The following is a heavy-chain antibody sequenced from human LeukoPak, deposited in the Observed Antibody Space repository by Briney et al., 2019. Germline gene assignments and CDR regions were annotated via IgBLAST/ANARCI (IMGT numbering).Heavy chain of an antibody. CDR1: GGSISGGDYY. V-gene: IGHV4-30-4*01. D-gene: IGHD3-10*01. CDR2: IYYSGST. CDR3: ARVGGSGSYGMDV. J-gene: IGHJ6*02. Sequence: SETLSLTCTVSGGSISGGDYYWSWIRQPPGKGLEWIGYIYYSGSTYYNPSLKSRVTISVDTSKNQFSLKLSSVAAADTAVYYCARVGGSGSYGMDVWGQGTLVTVSS.